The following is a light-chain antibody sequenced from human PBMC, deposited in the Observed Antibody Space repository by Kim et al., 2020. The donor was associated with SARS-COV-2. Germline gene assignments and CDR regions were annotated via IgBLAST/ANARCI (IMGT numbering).Light chain of an antibody. CDR2: WAS. V-gene: IGKV4-1*01. Sequence: DIVMTQSPYSLAVSLGERATINCKSSQSVLYTSHNQNSLAWYQQKPGQPPKLLIYWASTRQSGVPDRFSGSGSGTAFTLTISSLQSEDVAVYYCQKYYTTPYTFGQGTKLEI. CDR3: QKYYTTPYT. CDR1: QSVLYTSHNQNS. J-gene: IGKJ2*01.